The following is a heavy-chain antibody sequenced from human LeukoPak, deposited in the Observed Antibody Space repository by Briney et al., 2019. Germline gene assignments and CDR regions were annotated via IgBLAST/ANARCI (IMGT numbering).Heavy chain of an antibody. CDR3: ATFLSV. Sequence: SGGSLRLSCAASGFTFSNAWMNWVRQAPGRGLEWVGRIKTKTDGETADYAAPVKGRFSISRDDSKNTLYLQMNSLKSEDTAVYYCATFLSVRGQGTQVTVSS. D-gene: IGHD3-10*01. J-gene: IGHJ4*02. CDR1: GFTFSNAW. CDR2: IKTKTDGETA. V-gene: IGHV3-15*01.